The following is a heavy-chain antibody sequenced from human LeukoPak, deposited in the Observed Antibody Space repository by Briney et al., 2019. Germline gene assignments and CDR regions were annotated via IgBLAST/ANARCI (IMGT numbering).Heavy chain of an antibody. Sequence: GGSLRLSCVASGFTLSSYNMKWVRQAPGKRLEWVSSISWRNIDIEYADSVKGRFTISRDNDKKSLYLQMNSLRVEDTAVYYCARVYSGTWYSGYLHMDVWGKGTTVTVSS. CDR1: GFTLSSYN. D-gene: IGHD5-12*01. J-gene: IGHJ6*03. V-gene: IGHV3-21*01. CDR2: ISWRNIDI. CDR3: ARVYSGTWYSGYLHMDV.